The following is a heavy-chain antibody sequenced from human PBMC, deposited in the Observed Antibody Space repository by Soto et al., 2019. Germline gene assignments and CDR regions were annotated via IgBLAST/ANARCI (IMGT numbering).Heavy chain of an antibody. V-gene: IGHV4-34*01. D-gene: IGHD5-12*01. CDR3: ARCGMATRYFDY. CDR1: GGSFSGYY. Sequence: SEPLSLPCAVYGGSFSGYYWSWIRQPPGKGLEWIGEINHSGSTNYNPPLKSRVTISVDTSKNQFSLKLSSVTAADTAVYYCARCGMATRYFDYWGQGTLVTVSS. CDR2: INHSGST. J-gene: IGHJ4*02.